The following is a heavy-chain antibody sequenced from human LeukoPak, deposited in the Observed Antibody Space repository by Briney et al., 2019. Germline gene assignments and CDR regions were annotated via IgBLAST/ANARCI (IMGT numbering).Heavy chain of an antibody. J-gene: IGHJ4*02. CDR2: IYYSGST. CDR1: GGSISSSSYY. CDR3: ARQKGYSSGWYFDY. V-gene: IGHV4-39*01. Sequence: SETLSLTCTVSGGSISSSSYYWGWIRQPPGKGLEWIESIYYSGSTYYHPSLKSRVTISVDTSKNQFSLKLSPVTAADTAVYYCARQKGYSSGWYFDYWGQGTLVTVSS. D-gene: IGHD6-19*01.